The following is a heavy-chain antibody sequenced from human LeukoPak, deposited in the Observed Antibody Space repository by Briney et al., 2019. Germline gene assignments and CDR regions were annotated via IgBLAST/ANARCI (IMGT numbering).Heavy chain of an antibody. CDR3: ARAGHDYGDYVERYDAFDI. Sequence: GGSLRLSCAASGFTFGTYAMNWVRQAPGKGLEWVSPISRSGRDIYYADSVRGRFTISRDNAKNSLYLQMNSLRAEDTALYYCARAGHDYGDYVERYDAFDIWGQGTMVTVSS. CDR2: ISRSGRDI. D-gene: IGHD4-17*01. J-gene: IGHJ3*02. CDR1: GFTFGTYA. V-gene: IGHV3-21*01.